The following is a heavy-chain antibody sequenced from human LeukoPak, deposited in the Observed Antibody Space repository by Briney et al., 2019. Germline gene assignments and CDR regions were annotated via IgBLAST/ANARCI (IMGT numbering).Heavy chain of an antibody. D-gene: IGHD3-3*01. CDR3: ARGANDFWSGTVVRFDP. CDR1: GYTFTSYG. CDR2: ISAYNGNT. J-gene: IGHJ5*02. Sequence: GASVKVSCKASGYTFTSYGISWVRQAPGQGLEWMGWISAYNGNTNCAQKLQGRVTMTTDTSTSTAYMELRSLRSDDTAVYYCARGANDFWSGTVVRFDPWGQGTLVTVSS. V-gene: IGHV1-18*01.